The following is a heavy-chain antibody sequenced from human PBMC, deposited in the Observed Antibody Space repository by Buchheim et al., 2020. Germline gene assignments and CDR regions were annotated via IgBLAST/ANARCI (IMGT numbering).Heavy chain of an antibody. V-gene: IGHV3-23*01. CDR2: ISGSGGST. CDR1: GFTFSSYA. J-gene: IGHJ4*02. CDR3: AKGEAIFGVVIIRGFDY. Sequence: EVQLLESGGGLVQPGGSLRLSCAASGFTFSSYAMSWVRQAPGKGMEWVSAISGSGGSTYYADSVKGRFTISRDNSKNTLYLQMNSLRAEDTAVYYCAKGEAIFGVVIIRGFDYWGQGTL. D-gene: IGHD3-3*01.